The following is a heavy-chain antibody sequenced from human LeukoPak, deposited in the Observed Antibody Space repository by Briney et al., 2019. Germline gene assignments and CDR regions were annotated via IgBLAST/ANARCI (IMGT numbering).Heavy chain of an antibody. Sequence: GGSLRLSCAASGFTFSNSWMSWVRQAPGKGLEWLAYIKLDGREKYYVYSVRGRFTISRDNAKQSLYLEMNILRAEDTAVYYCARNAPLDYWGQGTLVTVSS. CDR1: GFTFSNSW. V-gene: IGHV3-7*01. D-gene: IGHD2-2*01. CDR2: IKLDGREK. J-gene: IGHJ4*02. CDR3: ARNAPLDY.